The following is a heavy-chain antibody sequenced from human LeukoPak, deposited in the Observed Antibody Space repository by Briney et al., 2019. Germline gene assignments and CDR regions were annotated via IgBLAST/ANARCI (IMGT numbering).Heavy chain of an antibody. CDR3: AKGLPYESRAYYDRLFDE. CDR2: IIGGGDTT. Sequence: GGSLRLSCSASGFSFSSYPMTWLRQSPGKGPEGVTNIIGGGDTTFYSDSVKGRFTISRDNSKNTLYLQMNSLRVEDTAVYYCAKGLPYESRAYYDRLFDEWGQGTLVTVSS. J-gene: IGHJ4*02. V-gene: IGHV3-23*01. D-gene: IGHD3-22*01. CDR1: GFSFSSYP.